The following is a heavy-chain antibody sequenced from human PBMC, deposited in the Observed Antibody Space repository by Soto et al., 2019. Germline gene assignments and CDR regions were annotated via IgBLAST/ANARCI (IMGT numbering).Heavy chain of an antibody. CDR3: TTRTD. Sequence: EVQLVESGGDLVKPGGSLRLSCAASGLGFTDNKMTWIRQAPGKGLEWVGRIQKTADGGATDYAAPVKGRFTISRDDSKNTLYRQMNSLTTEDTAVYYCTTRTDWGQGTLVTVCS. J-gene: IGHJ4*02. CDR2: IQKTADGGAT. V-gene: IGHV3-15*01. CDR1: GLGFTDNK.